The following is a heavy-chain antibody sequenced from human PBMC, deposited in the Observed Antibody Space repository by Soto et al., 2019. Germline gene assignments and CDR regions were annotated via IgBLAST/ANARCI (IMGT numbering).Heavy chain of an antibody. CDR3: ASWSSSYLWFDP. CDR2: INAGNGDT. D-gene: IGHD6-6*01. Sequence: GASVKVSCKASGYTFTSYAMHWVRQAPGQRLEWMGWINAGNGDTKYSQKFQGRVTITRDTSASTAYMELSSLRSEDTAVYYCASWSSSYLWFDPWGQGTLVTVSS. V-gene: IGHV1-3*01. CDR1: GYTFTSYA. J-gene: IGHJ5*02.